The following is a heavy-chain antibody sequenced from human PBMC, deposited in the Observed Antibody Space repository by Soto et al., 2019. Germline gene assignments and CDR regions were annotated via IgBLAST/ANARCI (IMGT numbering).Heavy chain of an antibody. D-gene: IGHD5-12*01. J-gene: IGHJ4*02. CDR1: GFTFSSYG. CDR3: AKRDHSGYDFDY. CDR2: ISYDGSNK. V-gene: IGHV3-30*18. Sequence: QVQLVESGGGVVQPGRSLRLSCAASGFTFSSYGMHWVRQAPGKGLEWVAVISYDGSNKYYADSVKGRFTVSRDNSKNTLYLQMNSLRAEDTAVYYCAKRDHSGYDFDYWGQGTLVTVSS.